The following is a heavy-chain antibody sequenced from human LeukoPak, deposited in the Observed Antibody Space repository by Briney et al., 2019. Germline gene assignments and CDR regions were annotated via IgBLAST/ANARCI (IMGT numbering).Heavy chain of an antibody. CDR1: GGSISSDY. CDR2: IYYSVST. V-gene: IGHV4-59*01. CDR3: ARVPRDGYNFRRGDWFDP. D-gene: IGHD5-24*01. Sequence: PETLSLTCTVSGGSISSDYWSWIRQPPGNGLEWIGYIYYSVSTNYNPSLKRRVTISVDTSKNQFSLKLSSVTAADTAVYYCARVPRDGYNFRRGDWFDPWGQGTLVTVSS. J-gene: IGHJ5*02.